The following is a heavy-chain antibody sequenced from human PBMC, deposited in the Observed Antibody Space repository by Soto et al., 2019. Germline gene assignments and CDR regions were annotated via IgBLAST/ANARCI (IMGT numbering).Heavy chain of an antibody. V-gene: IGHV4-34*01. CDR3: ERAPLMAVRNNWLDP. CDR1: GGSFSGYY. D-gene: IGHD2-21*01. J-gene: IGHJ5*02. CDR2: INQSGST. Sequence: PSETLSLTCAVYGGSFSGYYWSWIRQPPGKGLEWIGEINQSGSTNHNPSLKSRVTISVDTSKNQFSLKLSSVTAADTAVYYCERAPLMAVRNNWLDPWGQGTLVTVSS.